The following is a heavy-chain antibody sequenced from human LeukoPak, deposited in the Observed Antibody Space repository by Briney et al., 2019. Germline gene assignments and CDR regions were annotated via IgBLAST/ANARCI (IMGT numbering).Heavy chain of an antibody. V-gene: IGHV3-11*01. CDR2: ISSTGSTM. J-gene: IGHJ5*02. D-gene: IGHD5-18*01. Sequence: KPGGSLTLSCAASGFPYSVYYMSWIREAPGEAVEWVLDISSTGSTMCWADSVKGRFTPTRHNVKKSMYLQMSSLRGEDTAVYYCARDGGYSYGPSWGQGTLVTVSS. CDR1: GFPYSVYY. CDR3: ARDGGYSYGPS.